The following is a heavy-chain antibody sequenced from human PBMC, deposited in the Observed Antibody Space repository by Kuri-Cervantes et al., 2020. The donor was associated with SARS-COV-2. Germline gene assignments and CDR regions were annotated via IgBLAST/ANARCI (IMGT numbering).Heavy chain of an antibody. V-gene: IGHV3-30*18. CDR2: IAYDGSNK. J-gene: IGHJ4*02. Sequence: GESLKISCAASGFTFSSYGMHWVRQAPGKGLEWVAVIAYDGSNKYYADSVEGRFAIARDNSKNTLLLQMNSLGAEDTTVYYCSKAYSGSWGYGYWGQGTLVTVSS. D-gene: IGHD1-26*01. CDR3: SKAYSGSWGYGY. CDR1: GFTFSSYG.